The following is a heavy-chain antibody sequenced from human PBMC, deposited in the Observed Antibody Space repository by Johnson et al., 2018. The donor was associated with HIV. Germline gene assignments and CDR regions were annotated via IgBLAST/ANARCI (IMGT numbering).Heavy chain of an antibody. CDR1: GFTFSGYA. CDR3: AKDDNLGVWYSDAFDV. D-gene: IGHD6-19*01. Sequence: VQLVESGGGVVQPGRSLRLSCAASGFTFSGYAMHWVRQAPGKGLEWVAVIAHDESITHYADSVKGRFTMSRDNSKNTLYLHMKSLRPEDTSIYYCAKDDNLGVWYSDAFDVWGQGTVVTVSS. V-gene: IGHV3-30-3*02. CDR2: IAHDESIT. J-gene: IGHJ3*01.